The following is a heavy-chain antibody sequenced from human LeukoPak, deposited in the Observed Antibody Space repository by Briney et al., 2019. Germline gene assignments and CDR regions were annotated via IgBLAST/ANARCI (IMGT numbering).Heavy chain of an antibody. Sequence: GGSLRLSCAASGFTFSSYAMSWVRQAPGKGLEWVSGISGGGGSTYYADSVKGRFTISRDNSKNTLYLQMNSLRAEDTAVYYCAKGPLYSPRWDFDYWGQGTLVTVSS. CDR1: GFTFSSYA. D-gene: IGHD5-18*01. CDR2: ISGGGGST. V-gene: IGHV3-23*01. CDR3: AKGPLYSPRWDFDY. J-gene: IGHJ4*02.